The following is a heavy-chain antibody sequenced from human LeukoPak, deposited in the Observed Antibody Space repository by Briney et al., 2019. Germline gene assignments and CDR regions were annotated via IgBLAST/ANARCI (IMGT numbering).Heavy chain of an antibody. J-gene: IGHJ3*02. CDR2: INNDGSTT. Sequence: GVSLRLSCAASGFTFSTYWMHWVRQAPGKGHLWVSFINNDGSTTSYADSVKGRFTISRDNAKNTLYLQMNSLRAEDTAVYYCANSISVAGTYAFNIWGQGTMVTVSS. V-gene: IGHV3-74*01. CDR1: GFTFSTYW. D-gene: IGHD6-19*01. CDR3: ANSISVAGTYAFNI.